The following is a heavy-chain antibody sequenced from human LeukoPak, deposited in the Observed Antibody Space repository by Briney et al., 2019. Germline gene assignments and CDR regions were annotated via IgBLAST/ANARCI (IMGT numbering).Heavy chain of an antibody. CDR1: GGSISGHF. D-gene: IGHD2-21*02. CDR3: ARNLGGDDYYFYGMDV. J-gene: IGHJ6*02. CDR2: IYYSGST. V-gene: IGHV4-59*11. Sequence: SETLSLTCTVSGGSISGHFWSWIRQPPGKGLEWIGYIYYSGSTDYNPSLKSRVTISVHTSKNQFSLKLDSVTAADTAVYYCARNLGGDDYYFYGMDVWGQGTSVTVSS.